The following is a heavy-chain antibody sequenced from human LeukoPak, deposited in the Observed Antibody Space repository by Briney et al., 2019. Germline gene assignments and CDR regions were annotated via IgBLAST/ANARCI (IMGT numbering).Heavy chain of an antibody. CDR2: ISAYNGNT. CDR1: GYTFTSYG. J-gene: IGHJ4*02. D-gene: IGHD2-15*01. CDR3: AREGCSGGSCYQFSDY. V-gene: IGHV1-18*01. Sequence: ASVKVSCEASGYTFTSYGISWVRQAPGQGLEWMGWISAYNGNTNYAQKLQGRVTMTTDTSMSTAYMELRSLRSDDTAVYYCAREGCSGGSCYQFSDYWGQGTLVTVSS.